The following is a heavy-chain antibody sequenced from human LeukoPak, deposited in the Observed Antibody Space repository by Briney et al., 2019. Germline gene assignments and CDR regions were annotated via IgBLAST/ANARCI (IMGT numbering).Heavy chain of an antibody. CDR3: AREGDGSGSYYEPLDY. V-gene: IGHV3-23*01. D-gene: IGHD3-10*01. J-gene: IGHJ4*02. CDR2: ISGSGGST. Sequence: GGSLRLSCAASGFTFSSYAMSWVRQAPGKGLEWVSAISGSGGSTYYADSVKGRFTISRDNSKNTLYLQMNSLRAEDTAVYYCAREGDGSGSYYEPLDYWGQGTLVTVSS. CDR1: GFTFSSYA.